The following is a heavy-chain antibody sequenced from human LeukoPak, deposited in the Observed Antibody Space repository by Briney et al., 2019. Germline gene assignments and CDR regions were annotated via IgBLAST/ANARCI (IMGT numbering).Heavy chain of an antibody. V-gene: IGHV3-48*03. CDR3: ARMSSSSWAFDY. Sequence: GGSLRLSCAASGFTFSSYEMNWVRQAPGKGLEWVSSISSTSNYVYYADSVKGRFTISRDNAKNSLYLQMNSLRAEDTAVYYCARMSSSSWAFDYWGQGTLVTVSS. CDR2: ISSTSNYV. J-gene: IGHJ4*02. CDR1: GFTFSSYE. D-gene: IGHD6-13*01.